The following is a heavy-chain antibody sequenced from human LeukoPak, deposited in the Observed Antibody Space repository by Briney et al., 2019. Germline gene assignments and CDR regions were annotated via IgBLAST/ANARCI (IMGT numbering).Heavy chain of an antibody. CDR1: GGSISSYY. J-gene: IGHJ4*02. Sequence: PSQTLSLTCTVSGGSISSYYWSWIRQPPGKGLEWIGYIYYSGSTNYNPSLKSRVTISVDTSKNQFSLKLSSVTAADTAVYYCAGGDYPGEDYWGQGTLVTVSS. D-gene: IGHD4-17*01. V-gene: IGHV4-59*08. CDR3: AGGDYPGEDY. CDR2: IYYSGST.